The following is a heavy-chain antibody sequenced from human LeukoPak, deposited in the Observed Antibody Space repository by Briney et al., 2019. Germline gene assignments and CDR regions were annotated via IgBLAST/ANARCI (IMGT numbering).Heavy chain of an antibody. CDR1: GGTFSSYA. V-gene: IGHV1-69*05. Sequence: AVRVSFKASGGTFSSYAISWVRQAPGQGLEWMGGIIPIFGTANYAQKFQGRVTITTDESTGTAYMELSSLRSEDTAVYSCARALNHDYGYYPRIRNWYFDLWGRGTLVSVLS. CDR2: IIPIFGTA. CDR3: ARALNHDYGYYPRIRNWYFDL. D-gene: IGHD4-17*01. J-gene: IGHJ2*01.